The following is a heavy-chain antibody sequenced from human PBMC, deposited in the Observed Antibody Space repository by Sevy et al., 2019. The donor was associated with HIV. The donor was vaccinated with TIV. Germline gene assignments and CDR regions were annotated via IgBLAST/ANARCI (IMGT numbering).Heavy chain of an antibody. Sequence: GGSLRLSCAASGFTFSSYGMHWVRQAPGKGLEWVALIWYDGTNKYYADSVKGRFTISRDNSKNTLYLQMNSLRAEDTAVYYCARDSPIMITFGGVKSYYYYMDVWGKGTTVTVSS. J-gene: IGHJ6*03. CDR1: GFTFSSYG. D-gene: IGHD3-16*01. V-gene: IGHV3-30*02. CDR2: IWYDGTNK. CDR3: ARDSPIMITFGGVKSYYYYMDV.